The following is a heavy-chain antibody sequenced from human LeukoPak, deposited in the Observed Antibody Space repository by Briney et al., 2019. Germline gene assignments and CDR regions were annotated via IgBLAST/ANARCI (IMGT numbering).Heavy chain of an antibody. Sequence: SETLSLTCTVSGGSISSYYWSWIRQPPGKGLEWIGYIYYSGSTNYNPSLKSRVTISVDTSKNQFSLKLSSVTAADTAVYYCARGKDHYDSSGHHYYYGMDVWGQGTTVTVSS. CDR3: ARGKDHYDSSGHHYYYGMDV. CDR1: GGSISSYY. CDR2: IYYSGST. V-gene: IGHV4-59*01. D-gene: IGHD3-22*01. J-gene: IGHJ6*02.